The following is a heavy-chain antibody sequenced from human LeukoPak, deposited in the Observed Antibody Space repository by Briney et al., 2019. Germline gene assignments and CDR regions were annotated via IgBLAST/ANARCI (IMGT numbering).Heavy chain of an antibody. J-gene: IGHJ4*02. Sequence: GGTLRLSCAASGFTFSSYGMSWVRQAPGKGLEWVSAISGSGGSTYYADSVKGRFTISRDNAKNLLYLQLNSLRAEDTAVYYCARDRWGYSYGGDWGQGTLVTVSS. V-gene: IGHV3-23*01. CDR3: ARDRWGYSYGGD. D-gene: IGHD5-18*01. CDR2: ISGSGGST. CDR1: GFTFSSYG.